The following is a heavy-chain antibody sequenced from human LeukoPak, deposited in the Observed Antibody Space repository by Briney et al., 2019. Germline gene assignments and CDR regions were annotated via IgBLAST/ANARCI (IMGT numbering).Heavy chain of an antibody. CDR2: ISPGGGTT. CDR1: GFTFSNEA. J-gene: IGHJ4*02. V-gene: IGHV3-23*01. D-gene: IGHD4-11*01. CDR3: TKVRSGSSNWALRVFDY. Sequence: GGSLRLSCAVSGFTFSNEALGWVRQLRGGGLEWVSTISPGGGTTYYAESMKGRFTISRDNSKSTLYLEMNSLRVEDTAVCYCTKVRSGSSNWALRVFDYWGQGALVTVSS.